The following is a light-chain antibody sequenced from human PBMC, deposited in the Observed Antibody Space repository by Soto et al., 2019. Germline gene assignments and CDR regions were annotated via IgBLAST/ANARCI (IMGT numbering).Light chain of an antibody. J-gene: IGLJ1*01. CDR1: SSDVGSYNL. V-gene: IGLV2-23*02. CDR2: EVS. CDR3: CSYAGSSTFEV. Sequence: QSVLTQPASGSGSPGQAITISCTGTSSDVGSYNLVSWYQQHPGKAPKLMIYEVSKRPSGVSNRFSGSKSGNTASLTISGLQAEGEADYYCCSYAGSSTFEVFGTGTKVTVL.